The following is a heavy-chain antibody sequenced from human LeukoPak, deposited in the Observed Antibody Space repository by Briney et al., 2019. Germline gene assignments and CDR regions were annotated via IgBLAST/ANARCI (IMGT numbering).Heavy chain of an antibody. D-gene: IGHD3-16*01. J-gene: IGHJ4*02. V-gene: IGHV3-23*01. CDR2: IAYAGT. CDR3: ANRYVSEY. CDR1: GFIFSDYA. Sequence: GGSLRLSCAASGFIFSDYAMNWVRQAPGKGLEWVSTIAYAGTYYADSVKGRFITSRDDSKSTLYLQMSSLRADDTAVYFCANRYVSEYWGQGILVTVSS.